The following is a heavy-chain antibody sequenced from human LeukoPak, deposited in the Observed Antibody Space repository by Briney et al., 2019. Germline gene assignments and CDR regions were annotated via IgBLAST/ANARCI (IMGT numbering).Heavy chain of an antibody. V-gene: IGHV3-23*01. J-gene: IGHJ3*02. CDR2: IVGSGDTT. Sequence: PGGSLTLSCAASGFTFSNYAMSWVRQAPGKGLYWVSAIVGSGDTTSYTNSVKGRFTISRDNSKNTLYLHMNSLRAEDTAVYYCAKGTRSSPNDAADIWGQGTMVTVSS. D-gene: IGHD1-26*01. CDR1: GFTFSNYA. CDR3: AKGTRSSPNDAADI.